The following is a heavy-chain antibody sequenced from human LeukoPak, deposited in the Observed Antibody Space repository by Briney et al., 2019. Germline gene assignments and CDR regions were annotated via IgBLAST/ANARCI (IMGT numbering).Heavy chain of an antibody. J-gene: IGHJ5*02. CDR1: GXSISSYY. CDR3: AREGTAGTNLNWFDP. V-gene: IGHV4-59*01. CDR2: ISYSGST. Sequence: PSETLSLTCTVSGXSISSYYGSWIRQPPGKGLEWIGYISYSGSTNFHPSLKSRVTISVDTSKNQFSLKLSSVTAADTAVYYCAREGTAGTNLNWFDPWGQGTLVTVSS. D-gene: IGHD1-1*01.